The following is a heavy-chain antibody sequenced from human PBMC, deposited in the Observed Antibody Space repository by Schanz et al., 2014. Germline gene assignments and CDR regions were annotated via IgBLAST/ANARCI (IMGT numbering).Heavy chain of an antibody. D-gene: IGHD5-12*01. J-gene: IGHJ4*02. Sequence: EVQLLESGGGLVQPGGSLRLSCAASGFAVDNYYMSCVRQAPGRGLEWVSIIFTDGRTYYADSVKGRFTISRDSSKNTLFLQMNSLRTEDTAVYYCARDFHGYGPHLDYWGQGSLVTVSS. CDR3: ARDFHGYGPHLDY. CDR1: GFAVDNYY. CDR2: IFTDGRT. V-gene: IGHV3-66*02.